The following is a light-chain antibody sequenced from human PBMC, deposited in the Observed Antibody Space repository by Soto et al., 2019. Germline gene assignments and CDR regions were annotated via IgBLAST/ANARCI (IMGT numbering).Light chain of an antibody. CDR2: DDN. Sequence: QSALTQPPSASGTPGQRVTISCSGGSANIGEKTVSWYQQFPGTAPTLLIYDDNQRPSGVPDRFSGSKSGTSVSLAISGLRSEDEATYYCATWDDSLDDPVVFGGGTKLTVL. CDR1: SANIGEKT. CDR3: ATWDDSLDDPVV. J-gene: IGLJ2*01. V-gene: IGLV1-44*01.